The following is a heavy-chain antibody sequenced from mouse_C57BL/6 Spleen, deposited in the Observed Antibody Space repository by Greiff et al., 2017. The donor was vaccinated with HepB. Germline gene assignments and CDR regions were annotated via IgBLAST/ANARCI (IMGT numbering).Heavy chain of an antibody. D-gene: IGHD2-3*01. V-gene: IGHV3-6*01. CDR1: GYSITSGYY. CDR3: ARDDGYYGGYFDY. Sequence: EVKLQESGPGLVKPSQSLSLTCSVTGYSITSGYYWNWIRQFPGNKLEWMGYISYDGSNNYNPSLKNRISITRDTSKNQFFLKLNSVTTEDTATYYCARDDGYYGGYFDYWGQGTTLTVSS. CDR2: ISYDGSN. J-gene: IGHJ2*01.